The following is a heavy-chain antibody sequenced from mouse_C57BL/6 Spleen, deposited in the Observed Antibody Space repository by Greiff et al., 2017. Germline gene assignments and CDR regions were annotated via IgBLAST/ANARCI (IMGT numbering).Heavy chain of an antibody. J-gene: IGHJ2*01. CDR1: GYTFTSYG. CDR2: IYPRSGNT. CDR3: ARSNYSKGGFDY. V-gene: IGHV1-81*01. Sequence: QVQLQQSGAELARPGASVKLSCKASGYTFTSYGISWVKQRTGQGLEWIGEIYPRSGNTYYNEKFKGKATLTADKSSSTAYMELRSLTSEDSAVYFCARSNYSKGGFDYWGQGTTLTVSS. D-gene: IGHD2-5*01.